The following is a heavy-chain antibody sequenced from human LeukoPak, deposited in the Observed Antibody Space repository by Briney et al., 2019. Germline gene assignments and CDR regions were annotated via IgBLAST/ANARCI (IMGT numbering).Heavy chain of an antibody. J-gene: IGHJ4*02. D-gene: IGHD2-15*01. CDR2: IYYSGKT. CDR3: ARVAAKTVEY. Sequence: AETLSLTCTVSGGSISSSSYYWGWIRQRPGKGLEWIGNIYYSGKTDYNPSLNSLVTISVDTSKYQFFLKLSSVTAADTAVYYCARVAAKTVEYWGQGTLVTVSS. CDR1: GGSISSSSYY. V-gene: IGHV4-39*07.